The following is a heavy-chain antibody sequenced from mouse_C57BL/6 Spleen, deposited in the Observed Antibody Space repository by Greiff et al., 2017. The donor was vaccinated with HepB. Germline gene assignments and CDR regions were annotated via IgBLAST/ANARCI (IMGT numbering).Heavy chain of an antibody. J-gene: IGHJ4*01. Sequence: QVQLKESGAELVRPGASVKLSCKASGYTFTDYYINWVKQRPGQGLEWIARIYPGSGNTYYNEKFKGKATLTAEKSSSTAYMQLSSLTSEDSAVYFCARCYSNHLYAMDYWGQGTSVTVSS. CDR3: ARCYSNHLYAMDY. CDR1: GYTFTDYY. V-gene: IGHV1-76*01. D-gene: IGHD2-5*01. CDR2: IYPGSGNT.